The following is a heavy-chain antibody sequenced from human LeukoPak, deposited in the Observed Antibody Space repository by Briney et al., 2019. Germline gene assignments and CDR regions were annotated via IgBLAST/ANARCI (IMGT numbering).Heavy chain of an antibody. D-gene: IGHD3-22*01. CDR3: AREGGSTYYYDSSGYYY. CDR1: GGSISSYY. CDR2: IYYSGST. Sequence: PSETLSLTCTVSGGSISSYYWSWIRQPPGKGLEWIGYIYYSGSTNYNPSLKSRVTISVDTSKNQFSLKLSSVTAADPAVYYCAREGGSTYYYDSSGYYYWGQGTLVTVSS. J-gene: IGHJ4*02. V-gene: IGHV4-59*01.